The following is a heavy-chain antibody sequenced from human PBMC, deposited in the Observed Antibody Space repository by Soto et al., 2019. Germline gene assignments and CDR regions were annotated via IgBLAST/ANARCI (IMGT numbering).Heavy chain of an antibody. J-gene: IGHJ4*02. Sequence: SETLSLTCTVSGDSISSGSHYWNWIRQRPGKGLEWIGYTSHSGSAYYSPSLKSRLTISVDTSKNQFSLKLNSVTAADTAVYYCVRDGGYSYGYYFDYWGQGTLVTVSS. CDR2: TSHSGSA. D-gene: IGHD5-18*01. CDR1: GDSISSGSHY. V-gene: IGHV4-30-4*01. CDR3: VRDGGYSYGYYFDY.